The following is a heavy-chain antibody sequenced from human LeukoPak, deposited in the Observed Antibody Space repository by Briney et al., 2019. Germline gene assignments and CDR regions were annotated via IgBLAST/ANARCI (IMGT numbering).Heavy chain of an antibody. V-gene: IGHV3-74*03. Sequence: GFLRLSCAASGFTFTNYWMHWVRQGPGTGLVWVSRISAEGSSIAFADSVKGRFTISRDNAKNTVYLQMNTLRVEDTAVYYCARAGGTTFFGMDVWGQGTTVTVSS. CDR3: ARAGGTTFFGMDV. CDR2: ISAEGSSI. J-gene: IGHJ6*02. D-gene: IGHD2/OR15-2a*01. CDR1: GFTFTNYW.